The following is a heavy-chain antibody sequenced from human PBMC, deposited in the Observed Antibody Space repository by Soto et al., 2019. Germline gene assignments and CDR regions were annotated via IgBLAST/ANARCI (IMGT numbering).Heavy chain of an antibody. D-gene: IGHD6-19*01. CDR1: GFTFSSYA. V-gene: IGHV3-23*01. Sequence: EVQLLESGGGLVQPGGSVRLSCAASGFTFSSYAMSWVRQAPGKGLEWVSAISGSGANTYYADSVKGRFTISRDNSQHTLYLQMNSLRAEDTAVYYCAKTQSAPYSSGMYGMDVWGQGTTVTVSS. J-gene: IGHJ6*02. CDR3: AKTQSAPYSSGMYGMDV. CDR2: ISGSGANT.